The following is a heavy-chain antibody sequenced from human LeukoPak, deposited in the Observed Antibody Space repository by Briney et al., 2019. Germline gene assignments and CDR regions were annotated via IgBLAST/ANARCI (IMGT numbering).Heavy chain of an antibody. J-gene: IGHJ6*02. Sequence: PGGSLRLSCAASGFTFSSYWMHWDRQAPVKGPMWVSRIKSDGSETSYADSVKGRFTISRDNARNTLYLQMNSLRPEDTAIYYCASDRVFYGLDVWGQGTTVTVSS. CDR1: GFTFSSYW. CDR3: ASDRVFYGLDV. V-gene: IGHV3-74*01. CDR2: IKSDGSET.